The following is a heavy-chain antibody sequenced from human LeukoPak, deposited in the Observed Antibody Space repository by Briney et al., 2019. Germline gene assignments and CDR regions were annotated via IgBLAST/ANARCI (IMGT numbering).Heavy chain of an antibody. D-gene: IGHD3-22*01. J-gene: IGHJ4*02. V-gene: IGHV3-23*01. CDR2: ISGSGDNT. Sequence: GGSLRLSCAASGFTFSTYSMNWVRQAPGKGLEWVSGISGSGDNTYYADSVKGRFTISRDNSKNTLYVQVNSLGTEDTAAYYCAKGSYYDSSGSFYFDYWGQGTLVTVSS. CDR3: AKGSYYDSSGSFYFDY. CDR1: GFTFSTYS.